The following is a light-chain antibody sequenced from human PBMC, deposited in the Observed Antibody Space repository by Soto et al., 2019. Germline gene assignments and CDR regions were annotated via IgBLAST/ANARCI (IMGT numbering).Light chain of an antibody. Sequence: QLVLTQSPSASASLGASVKLTCTLSSGHSSYAIAWHQQQPEKGPRYLMKLNSDGSHSKGDGLPDRFSWSSSGAARYLTISSLQSEEEADYYCQTWDTGIRVFGGGTKLTVL. V-gene: IGLV4-69*01. J-gene: IGLJ2*01. CDR1: SGHSSYA. CDR3: QTWDTGIRV. CDR2: LNSDGSH.